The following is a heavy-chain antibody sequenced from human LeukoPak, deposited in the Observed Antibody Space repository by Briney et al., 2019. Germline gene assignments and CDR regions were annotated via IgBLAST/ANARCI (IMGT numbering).Heavy chain of an antibody. CDR2: INPKSGAT. Sequence: ASVTVSFMASRYTFTDYYMHWVRQAPGQGLEWMGWINPKSGATNYPQKFQGRVTITRDTSISTAYMELSRLRSDDTAVYYCPRRGGGVVAATWRAFDIWGQGTMVTVSS. CDR1: RYTFTDYY. J-gene: IGHJ3*02. V-gene: IGHV1-2*02. CDR3: PRRGGGVVAATWRAFDI. D-gene: IGHD2-15*01.